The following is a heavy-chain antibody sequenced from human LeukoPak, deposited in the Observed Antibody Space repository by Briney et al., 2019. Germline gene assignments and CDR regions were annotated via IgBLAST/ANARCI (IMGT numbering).Heavy chain of an antibody. Sequence: PSETLSLTCSVSGGSISDFYWSLIRQPAGKGLEWIGRIYISGNTNYNPSLKSRVTMSLDTSKNHFSLRLRSVTAADTAVYYCARNAGDYWGQGTLVTVSS. CDR1: GGSISDFY. CDR2: IYISGNT. D-gene: IGHD1-1*01. J-gene: IGHJ4*02. V-gene: IGHV4-4*07. CDR3: ARNAGDY.